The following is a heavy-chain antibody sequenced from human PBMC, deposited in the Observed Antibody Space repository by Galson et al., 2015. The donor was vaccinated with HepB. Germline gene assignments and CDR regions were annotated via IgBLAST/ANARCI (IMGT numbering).Heavy chain of an antibody. Sequence: SVKVSCKASGYTFTSYAMHWVRQAPGQRLEWMGWINAGNGNTKYSQKFQGRVTITRDTSASTAYMELSSLRSEDTAVYYCARDKYDFWSGYYYGSRYYFDYWGQGTLVTVSS. CDR1: GYTFTSYA. V-gene: IGHV1-3*01. CDR2: INAGNGNT. D-gene: IGHD3-3*01. J-gene: IGHJ4*02. CDR3: ARDKYDFWSGYYYGSRYYFDY.